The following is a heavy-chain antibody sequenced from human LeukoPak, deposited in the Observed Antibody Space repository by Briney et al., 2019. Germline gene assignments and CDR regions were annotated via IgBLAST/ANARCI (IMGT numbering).Heavy chain of an antibody. J-gene: IGHJ5*02. CDR1: GASITSYY. CDR2: MYYSGTT. Sequence: PSETLSLTCTVSGASITSYYWSWFRQPPGKGLEWLGYMYYSGTTNYNPSLKSRVTISVDTSKNQFSLKLSYVTAADTAVYYCARDLGFCSSTSCYPWFDPWGQGTLVTVSS. D-gene: IGHD2-2*01. V-gene: IGHV4-59*01. CDR3: ARDLGFCSSTSCYPWFDP.